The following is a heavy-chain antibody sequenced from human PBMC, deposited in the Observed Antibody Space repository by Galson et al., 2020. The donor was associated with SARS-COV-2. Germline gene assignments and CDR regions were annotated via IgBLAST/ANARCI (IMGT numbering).Heavy chain of an antibody. Sequence: SQTLSLTCIVSGGSVIGNWWSWVRQSPGKGLEWIGYVFQSGLADYNPSLKGRVTILVDTSKNQFSLQLSSVTAADTAVYFCARHMTGYSYGLFDYWGRGTLVAVSS. CDR2: VFQSGLA. D-gene: IGHD5-18*01. J-gene: IGHJ4*02. CDR3: ARHMTGYSYGLFDY. V-gene: IGHV4-59*08. CDR1: GGSVIGNW.